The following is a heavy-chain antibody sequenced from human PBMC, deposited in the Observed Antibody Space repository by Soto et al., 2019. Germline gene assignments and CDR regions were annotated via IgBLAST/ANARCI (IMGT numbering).Heavy chain of an antibody. J-gene: IGHJ6*02. Sequence: PSETLSLTCAVYGGSFSGYYWSWIRQPPGKGLEWIGEINHSGSTNYNPSLKSRVTISVDTSKNQLSMKLSTVTAGDTAEYSCAREGYYYYGMDVWGQGTTVTVS. CDR3: AREGYYYYGMDV. CDR2: INHSGST. V-gene: IGHV4-34*01. CDR1: GGSFSGYY.